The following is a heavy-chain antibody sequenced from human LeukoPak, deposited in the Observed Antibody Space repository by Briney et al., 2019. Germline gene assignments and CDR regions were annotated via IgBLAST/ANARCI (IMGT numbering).Heavy chain of an antibody. V-gene: IGHV3-74*01. CDR3: VRDGDDFNFDY. Sequence: GGSLRLSCAASVFTFRSYWMHWVRQAPGKGLEWVSRVIRDGSFTNYADSVKGRFTISRDNAKNTSCLQMSSLRAEDTAVYFCVRDGDDFNFDYWGQGSLVTVSS. CDR1: VFTFRSYW. D-gene: IGHD5-24*01. J-gene: IGHJ4*02. CDR2: VIRDGSFT.